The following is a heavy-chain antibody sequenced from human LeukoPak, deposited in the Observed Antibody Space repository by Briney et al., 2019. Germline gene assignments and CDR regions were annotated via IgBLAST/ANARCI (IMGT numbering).Heavy chain of an antibody. CDR3: AKGSGSIAVDNLCVY. Sequence: PGGYLRLSCAASGFTFSSYAMSWVRQAPGKGLEWVSVISGSGGSTYYADSVKGRFTISRDNSKNTLFLQMNSLRAEDTAIYYCAKGSGSIAVDNLCVYWGPGTLVTVSS. D-gene: IGHD6-19*01. CDR1: GFTFSSYA. J-gene: IGHJ4*02. CDR2: ISGSGGST. V-gene: IGHV3-23*01.